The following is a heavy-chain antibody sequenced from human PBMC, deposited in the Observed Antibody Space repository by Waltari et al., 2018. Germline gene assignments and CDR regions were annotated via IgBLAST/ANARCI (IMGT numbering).Heavy chain of an antibody. D-gene: IGHD3-9*01. V-gene: IGHV4-59*01. Sequence: QVQLQESGPGLVKPSETLSLTCTVSGGSISSYYWSWIRQPPWKGLEWIGYIYYSGSTNYNPSLKSRVTISVDTSKNQFSLKLSSVTAADTAVYYCAREAYYDILTGYYGIGYFDYWGQGTLVTVSS. CDR3: AREAYYDILTGYYGIGYFDY. CDR1: GGSISSYY. J-gene: IGHJ4*02. CDR2: IYYSGST.